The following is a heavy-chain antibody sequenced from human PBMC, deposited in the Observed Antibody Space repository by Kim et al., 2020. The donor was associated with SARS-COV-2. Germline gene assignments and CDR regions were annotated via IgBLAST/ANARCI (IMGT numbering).Heavy chain of an antibody. V-gene: IGHV1-3*01. J-gene: IGHJ5*02. Sequence: ASVKVSCKASGYTFTSYAMHWVRQAPGQRLEWMGWINAGNGNTKYSQKFQGRVTITRDTSASTAYMELSSLRSEDTAVYYCARGGRGSLRWAVPHSPQNTQVRGELDPWGQGTLVTVSS. CDR2: INAGNGNT. CDR3: ARGGRGSLRWAVPHSPQNTQVRGELDP. CDR1: GYTFTSYA. D-gene: IGHD3-10*01.